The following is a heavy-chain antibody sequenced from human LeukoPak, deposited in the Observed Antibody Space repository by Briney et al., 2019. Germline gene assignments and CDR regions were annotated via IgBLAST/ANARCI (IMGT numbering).Heavy chain of an antibody. Sequence: ASVKVSCKASGYLFTSHYMHWVRQVPGQGLEWMGGFDPEDGETIYAQKFQGRVTMTEDTSTDTAYMELSSLKSEDTAMYYCATLPHRYYSGWYYFDYWGQGTLVTVSS. CDR2: FDPEDGET. CDR1: GYLFTSHY. D-gene: IGHD6-19*01. V-gene: IGHV1-24*01. J-gene: IGHJ4*02. CDR3: ATLPHRYYSGWYYFDY.